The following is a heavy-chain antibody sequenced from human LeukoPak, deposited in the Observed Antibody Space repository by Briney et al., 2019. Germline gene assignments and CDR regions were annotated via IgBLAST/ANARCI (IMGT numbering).Heavy chain of an antibody. Sequence: GASVTVSCKASGGTFSSYAISWVRQAPGQGLEWMGRIIPILGIANYAQKFQGRVTITADKSTSTAYMEPSSLRSEDTAVYYCARDYYDSSGYYSYYYGMDVWGQGTTVTVSS. CDR3: ARDYYDSSGYYSYYYGMDV. CDR2: IIPILGIA. V-gene: IGHV1-69*04. CDR1: GGTFSSYA. D-gene: IGHD3-22*01. J-gene: IGHJ6*02.